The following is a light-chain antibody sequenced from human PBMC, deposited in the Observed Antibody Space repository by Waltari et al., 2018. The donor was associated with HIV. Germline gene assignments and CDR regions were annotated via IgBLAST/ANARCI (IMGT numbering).Light chain of an antibody. Sequence: DIVMTQSPLSLPVTPGEPASISCRSSQSLLHSNGYNYLDWYLQKPGQSPQLLIYLGSYRASGVPDRFSGSGSGTDFTLKISRVEAEDVGVYYCIQALQTPTFGQGTKVEIK. V-gene: IGKV2-28*01. CDR1: QSLLHSNGYNY. CDR3: IQALQTPT. CDR2: LGS. J-gene: IGKJ1*01.